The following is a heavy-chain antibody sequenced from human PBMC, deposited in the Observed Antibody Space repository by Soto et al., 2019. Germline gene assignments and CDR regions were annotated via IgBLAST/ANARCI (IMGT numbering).Heavy chain of an antibody. Sequence: ASVKVSCKASGYTFTGYYMHWVRQAPGQGLEWMGWINPNSGGTNYAQKFQGWVTMTRDTSISTAYMELSRLRSDDTAVYYCARGGSPFWSGYYTGRDNYYYYGMDVWGQGTTVTVSS. V-gene: IGHV1-2*04. J-gene: IGHJ6*02. CDR3: ARGGSPFWSGYYTGRDNYYYYGMDV. D-gene: IGHD3-3*01. CDR2: INPNSGGT. CDR1: GYTFTGYY.